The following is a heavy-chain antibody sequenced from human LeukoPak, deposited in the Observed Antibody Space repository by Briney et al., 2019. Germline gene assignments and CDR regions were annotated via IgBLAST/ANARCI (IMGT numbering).Heavy chain of an antibody. V-gene: IGHV3-20*04. D-gene: IGHD2-2*02. Sequence: PGGSLRLSCAASGFTFDDYGMSWVRQAPGKGLEWVSGINWNGGSTGYADSVKGRFTISRDNAKNSLYLQMNSLRAEDTALYYCARHLTADCSSTSCYTAWGGYFDYWGQGTLATVSS. J-gene: IGHJ4*02. CDR3: ARHLTADCSSTSCYTAWGGYFDY. CDR2: INWNGGST. CDR1: GFTFDDYG.